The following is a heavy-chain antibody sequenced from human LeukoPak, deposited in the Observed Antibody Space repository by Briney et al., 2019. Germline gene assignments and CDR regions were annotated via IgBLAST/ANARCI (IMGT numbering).Heavy chain of an antibody. CDR2: ISGSGGST. Sequence: PGGSLRLSCAASGFTFSSYAMSWVRQAPGKGLEWVSAISGSGGSTYYADSVKGRFTISRDNSKNTLYLQMNSLRAGDTAVYYCAKVPSSGWYYFDYWGQGTLVTVSS. J-gene: IGHJ4*02. CDR3: AKVPSSGWYYFDY. D-gene: IGHD6-19*01. V-gene: IGHV3-23*01. CDR1: GFTFSSYA.